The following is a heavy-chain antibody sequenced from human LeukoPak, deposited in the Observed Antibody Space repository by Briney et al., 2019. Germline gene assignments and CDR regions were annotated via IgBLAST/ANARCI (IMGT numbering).Heavy chain of an antibody. Sequence: GGSLRLSCSASGFTFRDYYMSWIRQAPGKGLEWVSYISDGGSTVYYGDSVKGRFTISRDNAKNSLYLQMNSLRAEDTAVYYCASGVVGYYFDYWGQGTLVTVSS. CDR3: ASGVVGYYFDY. CDR2: ISDGGSTV. J-gene: IGHJ4*02. CDR1: GFTFRDYY. D-gene: IGHD2-15*01. V-gene: IGHV3-11*04.